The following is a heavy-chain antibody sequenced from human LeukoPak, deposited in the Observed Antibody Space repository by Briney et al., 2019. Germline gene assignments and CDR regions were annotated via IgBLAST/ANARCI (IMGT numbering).Heavy chain of an antibody. Sequence: ASVKVSCKASGGTFSSYAISWVRQAPGQGLEWMGRIIPILGIANYAEKFQGRVTITADKSTSTAYMELSSLRSDDTAVYYCARDNTIFGVVIKLYYYYYGMDVWGQGTTVTVSS. CDR1: GGTFSSYA. CDR2: IIPILGIA. V-gene: IGHV1-69*04. CDR3: ARDNTIFGVVIKLYYYYYGMDV. J-gene: IGHJ6*02. D-gene: IGHD3-3*01.